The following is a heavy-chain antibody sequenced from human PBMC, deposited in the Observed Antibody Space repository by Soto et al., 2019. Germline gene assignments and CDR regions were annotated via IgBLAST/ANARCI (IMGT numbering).Heavy chain of an antibody. Sequence: SVNVSCKSSGFTLSNSSVPWLQPAPGQGLEWMGGIIPIFGTANYAQKFQGRVTITADESTSTAYMELSSLRSEDTAVYYCARVRWQHSYGMDVWGQGTTVTVSS. CDR3: ARVRWQHSYGMDV. CDR2: IIPIFGTA. J-gene: IGHJ6*02. V-gene: IGHV1-69*01. CDR1: GFTLSNSS. D-gene: IGHD6-13*01.